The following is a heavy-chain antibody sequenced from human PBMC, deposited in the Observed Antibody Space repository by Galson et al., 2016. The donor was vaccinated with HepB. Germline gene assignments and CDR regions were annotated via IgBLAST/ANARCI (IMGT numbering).Heavy chain of an antibody. CDR1: GGSISGYY. J-gene: IGHJ6*04. CDR2: IYYSGST. CDR3: ARCTRVDGMDV. D-gene: IGHD2-8*02. Sequence: ETLSLTCTVSGGSISGYYWSWIRQPPGKGLQYIGYIYYSGSTDYNPSLKNRVSLSLDMSNNQFSLNLTSVTAADTAVYYCARCTRVDGMDVWGSGTMVTVSS. V-gene: IGHV4-59*01.